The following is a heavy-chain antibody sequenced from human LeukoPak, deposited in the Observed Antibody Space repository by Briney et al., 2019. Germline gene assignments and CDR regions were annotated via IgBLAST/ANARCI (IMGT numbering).Heavy chain of an antibody. V-gene: IGHV3-33*01. D-gene: IGHD3-9*01. Sequence: GRSLRLSCAASGFTFSSYGMHWVRQAPGKGMEWVAVIWYDGSNKYYADSVKGRFTISRHNSKNTLYLQMNSLRAEDTAVYYCARPHYDILPGLPDGGYFDYWGQGTLVTVSS. CDR1: GFTFSSYG. CDR2: IWYDGSNK. J-gene: IGHJ4*02. CDR3: ARPHYDILPGLPDGGYFDY.